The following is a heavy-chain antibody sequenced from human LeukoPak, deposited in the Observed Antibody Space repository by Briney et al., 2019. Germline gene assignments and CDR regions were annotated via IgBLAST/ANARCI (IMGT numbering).Heavy chain of an antibody. D-gene: IGHD3-3*01. CDR3: ARETKYYDFWSGYYLDY. J-gene: IGHJ4*02. CDR1: GGSISSYY. CDR2: IYHSGST. Sequence: SETLSLTCTVSGGSISSYYWSWIRQPPGKGLEWIGYIYHSGSTNYNPSLKSRVTISVDTSKNQFSLKLSSVTAADTAVYYCARETKYYDFWSGYYLDYWGQGTLVTVSS. V-gene: IGHV4-59*01.